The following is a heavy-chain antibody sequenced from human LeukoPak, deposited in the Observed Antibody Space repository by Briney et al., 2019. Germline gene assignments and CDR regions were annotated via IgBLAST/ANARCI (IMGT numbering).Heavy chain of an antibody. CDR3: ARDVVAAAGTWDY. Sequence: SETLSLTCTVSGYSISSGYYWGWIRQPPGKGLEWIGSIYHSGSTYYNPSLKSRVTMSVDTSKNQFSLRLSSVTAADTAMYYCARDVVAAAGTWDYWGQGTLVTVSS. CDR2: IYHSGST. J-gene: IGHJ4*02. CDR1: GYSISSGYY. D-gene: IGHD6-13*01. V-gene: IGHV4-38-2*02.